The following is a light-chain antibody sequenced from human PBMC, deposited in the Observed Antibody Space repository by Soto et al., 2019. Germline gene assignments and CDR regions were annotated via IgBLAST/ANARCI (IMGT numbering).Light chain of an antibody. J-gene: IGKJ3*01. CDR2: GAS. CDR3: QHRSNWPPGIT. CDR1: QSVSSSY. Sequence: EIVLTQSPGTLSLSPGERATLSCRASQSVSSSYLAWYQQKPGQAPRLLIYGASSRATGIPDRFSGSGSGTDFTLTISRLEPEDFAVYFCQHRSNWPPGITFGPGTKVEIK. V-gene: IGKV3D-20*02.